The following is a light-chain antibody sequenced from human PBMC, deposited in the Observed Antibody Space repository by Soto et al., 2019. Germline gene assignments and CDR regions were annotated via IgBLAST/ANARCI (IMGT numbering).Light chain of an antibody. CDR2: EVS. J-gene: IGLJ1*01. V-gene: IGLV2-14*01. Sequence: QSALTQPASVSRSPGQSITISCTGTSSDVGSYNYVSWYQLHPGKAPKLMIYEVSNRPSGVSNRFSGSKSGDTASLTISGLQAEDEADYYCSSYTTRTTLYVFGTGTKVTVL. CDR3: SSYTTRTTLYV. CDR1: SSDVGSYNY.